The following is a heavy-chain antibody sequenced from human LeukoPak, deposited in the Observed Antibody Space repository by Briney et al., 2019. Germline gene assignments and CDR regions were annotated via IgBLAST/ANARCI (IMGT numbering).Heavy chain of an antibody. D-gene: IGHD3-22*01. J-gene: IGHJ4*02. Sequence: AGGSLRLSCAASGVTVSSNYMSWVRQAPGKGLEWVSVIYSGGSTYYADSVKGRFTISRDNSKNTLYLQMNSLRAEDTAVYYCATLYYDSSGYYPNYFDYWGQGTLVTVSS. CDR3: ATLYYDSSGYYPNYFDY. V-gene: IGHV3-66*02. CDR1: GVTVSSNY. CDR2: IYSGGST.